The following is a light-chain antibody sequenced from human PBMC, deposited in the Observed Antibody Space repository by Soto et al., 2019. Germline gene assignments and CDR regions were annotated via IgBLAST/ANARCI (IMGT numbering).Light chain of an antibody. CDR1: QGISTS. CDR2: TAS. J-gene: IGKJ5*01. V-gene: IGKV1-9*01. CDR3: QQLTSCPFT. Sequence: IQLTQSPSCLSASVGDRVTITCRASQGISTSLAWYQQKPGNAPKLLIYTASTLQSGVPSRFSGSGSGTEFTLTISSLLPEDFATYHCQQLTSCPFTFGQGTRLEIK.